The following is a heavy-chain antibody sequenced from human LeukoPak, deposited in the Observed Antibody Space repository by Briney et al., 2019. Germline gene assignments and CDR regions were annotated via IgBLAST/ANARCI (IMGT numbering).Heavy chain of an antibody. CDR3: AKDRSMTTVTPFDN. V-gene: IGHV3-30-3*01. Sequence: PGGSLRLSCEVSGFTFSNYAMHWVRQAPGKGLEWVAVISSDGSTEYYADSVKGRFTISRDNSKNTVYLQMNSLRAEDTAVYYCAKDRSMTTVTPFDNWGQGTLVAVSS. D-gene: IGHD4-17*01. CDR1: GFTFSNYA. J-gene: IGHJ4*02. CDR2: ISSDGSTE.